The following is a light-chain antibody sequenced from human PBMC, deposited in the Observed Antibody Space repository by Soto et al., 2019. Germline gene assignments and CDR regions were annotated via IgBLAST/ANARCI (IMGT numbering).Light chain of an antibody. V-gene: IGKV1-12*01. CDR1: QGIGSW. Sequence: DIQMTQSPSSVSASVGDRVTITCRASQGIGSWLAWYQQKPGKAPRLLIYTASTLQSGVPSRFSGSGSGTDFTLTISSLQAEDVAVYYCQQYYTTPRTFGHGTKVDIK. CDR3: QQYYTTPRT. J-gene: IGKJ1*01. CDR2: TAS.